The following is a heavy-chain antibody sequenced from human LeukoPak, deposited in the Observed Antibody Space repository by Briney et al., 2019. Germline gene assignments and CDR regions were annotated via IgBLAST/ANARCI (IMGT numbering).Heavy chain of an antibody. CDR1: GYTFTGYY. D-gene: IGHD3-3*01. CDR3: ARDLGPDYDFWSGYYKTDYFDY. CDR2: INPNSGGT. Sequence: ASVKVSCKASGYTFTGYYMHWVRQAPGRGLEWMGWINPNSGGTNYAQKFQGWVTMTRDTSISTAYMELSRLRSDDTAVYYCARDLGPDYDFWSGYYKTDYFDYWGQGTLVTVSS. J-gene: IGHJ4*02. V-gene: IGHV1-2*04.